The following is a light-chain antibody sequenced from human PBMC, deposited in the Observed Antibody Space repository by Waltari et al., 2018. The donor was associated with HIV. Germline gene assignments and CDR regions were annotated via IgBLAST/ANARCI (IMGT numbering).Light chain of an antibody. Sequence: SSELTQDPAVSVALGQTVRITCQGDSLRSYYTSWYQQKPGQAPVLVIYGKNNRPSGFPDRFSGSSSGNTASLTITGAQAEDEADYYCNSRDSSGNHPFGGGTKLTVL. J-gene: IGLJ2*01. CDR3: NSRDSSGNHP. CDR2: GKN. V-gene: IGLV3-19*01. CDR1: SLRSYY.